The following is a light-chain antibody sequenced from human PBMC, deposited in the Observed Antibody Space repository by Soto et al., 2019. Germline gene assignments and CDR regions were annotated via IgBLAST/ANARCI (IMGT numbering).Light chain of an antibody. V-gene: IGKV1-5*03. Sequence: DIQMTQSPSTLSGSVGDRVTITCRASQSISSWLAWYQQKPGKAPKLLIYKASNLESGVPSRFSGSGSGTEFTLTISSLQPDDFATYYCQQYNSYSQFGQGTKVDIK. J-gene: IGKJ1*01. CDR3: QQYNSYSQ. CDR2: KAS. CDR1: QSISSW.